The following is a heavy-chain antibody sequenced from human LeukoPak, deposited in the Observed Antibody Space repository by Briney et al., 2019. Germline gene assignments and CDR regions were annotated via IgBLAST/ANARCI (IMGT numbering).Heavy chain of an antibody. CDR1: GGSISSSSYY. Sequence: SETLSLTCTVSGGSISSSSYYWGWIRQPPGKGLEWIGSIYYSGSTYYNPSLKSRVTISVDTSKNQFSLKLSSVTAADTAVYYCAGDPLDYSSGYLSWGQGTLVTVSS. V-gene: IGHV4-39*07. D-gene: IGHD6-19*01. CDR2: IYYSGST. J-gene: IGHJ4*02. CDR3: AGDPLDYSSGYLS.